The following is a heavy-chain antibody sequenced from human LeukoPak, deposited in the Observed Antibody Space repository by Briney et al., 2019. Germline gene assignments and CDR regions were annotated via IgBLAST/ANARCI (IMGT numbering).Heavy chain of an antibody. CDR1: GGTFSSYA. Sequence: GASVKVSCKASGGTFSSYAISWVRQAPGQGLEWMGGIIPIFGTANYAQKFQGRVTITADESTSTAYMELSSLRSEDTAVYYCARGSFHDFWSGYQDISFRDAFDIWGQGTMVTVSS. D-gene: IGHD3-3*01. V-gene: IGHV1-69*13. CDR2: IIPIFGTA. J-gene: IGHJ3*02. CDR3: ARGSFHDFWSGYQDISFRDAFDI.